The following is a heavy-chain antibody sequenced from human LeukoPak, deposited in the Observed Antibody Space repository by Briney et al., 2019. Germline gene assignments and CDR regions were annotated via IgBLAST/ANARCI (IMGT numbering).Heavy chain of an antibody. D-gene: IGHD2-2*01. CDR2: INPSGGST. Sequence: GASVKVSCKASGYTFTSYYMHWVRQAPGQGLEWMGIINPSGGSTSYAQKFQGRVTMTRDMSTSTVYMELSSLRSEDTAVYYCARTRYCSSTSCYAWDYYYYYYMDVWGKGTTVTVSS. CDR1: GYTFTSYY. V-gene: IGHV1-46*01. CDR3: ARTRYCSSTSCYAWDYYYYYYMDV. J-gene: IGHJ6*03.